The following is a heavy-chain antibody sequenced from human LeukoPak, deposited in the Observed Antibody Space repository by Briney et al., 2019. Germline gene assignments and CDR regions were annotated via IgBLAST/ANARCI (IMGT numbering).Heavy chain of an antibody. CDR1: GGSFSAYY. Sequence: SETLSLTCAVYGGSFSAYYWSWIRQPPGKGLEWIGEINHSGSTNYNPSLKSRVTISVDTSKNQFSLKLSSVTAAGTAEYYCARYGKGRWLTSTRPFWYFDLWGRGTLVTVSS. CDR2: INHSGST. J-gene: IGHJ2*01. CDR3: ARYGKGRWLTSTRPFWYFDL. V-gene: IGHV4-34*01. D-gene: IGHD5-24*01.